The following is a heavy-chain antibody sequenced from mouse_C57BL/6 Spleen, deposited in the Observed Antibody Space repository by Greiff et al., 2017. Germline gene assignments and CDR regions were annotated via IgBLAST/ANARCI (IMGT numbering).Heavy chain of an antibody. CDR3: ASRGSNYGAMDY. CDR1: GYTFTSYW. Sequence: QVQLQQPGAELVRPGSSVKLSCKASGYTFTSYWMHWVKQRPIQGLEWIGNIDPSDSETHYNQKFKDKATLTVDKSSSTAYMQLSSLTSEDSAVYYWASRGSNYGAMDYWGQGTSVTVSS. J-gene: IGHJ4*01. CDR2: IDPSDSET. D-gene: IGHD2-5*01. V-gene: IGHV1-52*01.